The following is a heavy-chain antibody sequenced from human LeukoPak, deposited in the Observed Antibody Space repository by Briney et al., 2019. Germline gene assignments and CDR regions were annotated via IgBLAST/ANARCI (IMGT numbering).Heavy chain of an antibody. CDR1: GGSLGGYY. D-gene: IGHD3-16*01. CDR3: ARGTPGGALKPFDY. CDR2: INHSGST. Sequence: SETLSLTCAVFGGSLGGYYCTWIRQPPGKGLEWIGEINHSGSTNYNPSLKSRVTISVDTSKNQFSLKLSSVTAADTAVYYCARGTPGGALKPFDYWGQGTLVTVSS. V-gene: IGHV4-34*01. J-gene: IGHJ4*02.